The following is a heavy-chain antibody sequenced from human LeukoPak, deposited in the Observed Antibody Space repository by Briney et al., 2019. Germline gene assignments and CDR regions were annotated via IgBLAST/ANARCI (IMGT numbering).Heavy chain of an antibody. D-gene: IGHD3-3*01. CDR3: TTEYYDFWSGLNYWYFDL. Sequence: PGGSLRLSCAASGFTFSNAWMSWVRQAPGKGLEWVGRIKSKTDGGTTDYAAPVKGRFTISRDDSKNTLYLQMNSLKTEDTAVYYCTTEYYDFWSGLNYWYFDLWGRGTLVTVSS. CDR1: GFTFSNAW. CDR2: IKSKTDGGTT. J-gene: IGHJ2*01. V-gene: IGHV3-15*01.